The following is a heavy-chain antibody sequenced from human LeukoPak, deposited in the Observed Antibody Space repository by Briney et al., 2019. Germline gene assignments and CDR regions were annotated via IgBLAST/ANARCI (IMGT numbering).Heavy chain of an antibody. D-gene: IGHD5-12*01. CDR1: GFTFSSYW. CDR3: ARRQSTSGYDF. V-gene: IGHV3-74*01. CDR2: INSDGSST. J-gene: IGHJ4*02. Sequence: GGSLRLSCAASGFTFSSYWMHWVRQAPGKGLVWVSRINSDGSSTSYADSVKGRFTISRDNAKNSLYLQMNSLRAEDTAVYYCARRQSTSGYDFWGQGTLVTVSS.